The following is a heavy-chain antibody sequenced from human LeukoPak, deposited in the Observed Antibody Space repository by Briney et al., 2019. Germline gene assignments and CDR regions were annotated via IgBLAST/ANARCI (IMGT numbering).Heavy chain of an antibody. J-gene: IGHJ4*02. CDR2: IYYSGST. V-gene: IGHV4-39*07. D-gene: IGHD6-6*01. CDR1: GGSISSSSYY. CDR3: ARGIAARRFDY. Sequence: PSETLSLTCTVSGGSISSSSYYWGWIRQPPGKGLEWIGSIYYSGSTYYNPSLKSRVTISVDTSKNQFSLKLSSVTAADTAVYYCARGIAARRFDYWGQGTLVTVSS.